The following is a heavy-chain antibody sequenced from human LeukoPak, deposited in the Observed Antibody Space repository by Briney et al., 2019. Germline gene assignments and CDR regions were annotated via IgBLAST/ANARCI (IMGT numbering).Heavy chain of an antibody. CDR1: GFTFDDYA. V-gene: IGHV3-9*01. CDR2: ISWNSGSI. Sequence: QPGRSLRLSCAASGFTFDDYAMHWVRQAPGKGLEWVSGISWNSGSIGYADSVKGRFTISRDNAKNSLYLQMNSLRAEDTALYYCAKDIGYSGYDHFDYWGQGTLVTVSS. J-gene: IGHJ4*02. CDR3: AKDIGYSGYDHFDY. D-gene: IGHD5-12*01.